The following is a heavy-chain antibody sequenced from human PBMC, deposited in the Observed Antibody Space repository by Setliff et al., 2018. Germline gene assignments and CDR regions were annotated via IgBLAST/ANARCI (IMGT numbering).Heavy chain of an antibody. Sequence: SETLSLTCAVSGGSISSSSYYWGWIRQPPGKGLEWIGSIYYSGSTYYNPSLKSRVTISVDTSKNQFSLKLSSVTAADTAVYYCARVNQYSSVWYNYYYGMDVWGQGTTVTVSS. D-gene: IGHD6-19*01. CDR1: GGSISSSSYY. V-gene: IGHV4-39*07. CDR3: ARVNQYSSVWYNYYYGMDV. CDR2: IYYSGST. J-gene: IGHJ6*02.